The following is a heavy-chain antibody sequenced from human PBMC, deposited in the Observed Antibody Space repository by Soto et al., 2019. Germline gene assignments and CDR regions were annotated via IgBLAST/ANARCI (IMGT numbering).Heavy chain of an antibody. CDR1: ADSIDKYY. CDR2: VYISGGT. Sequence: QVQLQESGPGLVKASETLSLTCTVSADSIDKYYWNWIRQTPGKGLEWLGCVYISGGTNYSPSLAGRLTMSRYTSNNQSCLKLNSVTSADTDVYYCASFTGATFNYWGQGTLVTVSS. J-gene: IGHJ4*02. V-gene: IGHV4-4*07. D-gene: IGHD2-8*02. CDR3: ASFTGATFNY.